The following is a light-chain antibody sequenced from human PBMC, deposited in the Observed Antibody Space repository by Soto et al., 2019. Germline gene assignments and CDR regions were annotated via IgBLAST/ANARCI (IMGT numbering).Light chain of an antibody. CDR3: SSYTSSSNDYV. J-gene: IGLJ1*01. CDR2: EVS. V-gene: IGLV2-14*01. CDR1: SSDVGGYNY. Sequence: QSALTQPASVSGSPGQSITLSCTGTSSDVGGYNYVSWYQQHPGKAPKLMIYEVSNRPSGVSNRFSGSKSGNTASLTISGLQAEDEADYYCSSYTSSSNDYVFGTGTKLTVL.